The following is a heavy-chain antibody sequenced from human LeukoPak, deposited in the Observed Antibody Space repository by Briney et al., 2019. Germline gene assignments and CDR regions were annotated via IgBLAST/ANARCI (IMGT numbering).Heavy chain of an antibody. D-gene: IGHD3-9*01. CDR1: GFTFSGSA. J-gene: IGHJ5*02. CDR3: TSAQPSSHYDILTGYYTRADASWFDP. CDR2: IRSKANSYAT. Sequence: GGSLRLSCAASGFTFSGSAMHWVRQASGKGLEWVGRIRSKANSYATAYAASVKGRFTISRDDSKNTAYLQMNSLKTEDTAVYYCTSAQPSSHYDILTGYYTRADASWFDPWGQGTLVTVSS. V-gene: IGHV3-73*01.